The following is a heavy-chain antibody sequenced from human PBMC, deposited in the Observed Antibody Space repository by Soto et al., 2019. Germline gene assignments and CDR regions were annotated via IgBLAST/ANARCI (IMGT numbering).Heavy chain of an antibody. CDR3: VRTRQQWLVGDS. V-gene: IGHV1-3*01. J-gene: IGHJ4*02. D-gene: IGHD6-19*01. CDR1: GYTLSSFG. Sequence: QAQLVQSGAEVKKPGASVKVSCKASGYTLSSFGIHWVRQPPGQRLEWMGWINAGNGNTKYSQKLQGRVTVSSDTYANTAYLELTSLTSEDTAVYYCVRTRQQWLVGDSWGQGSLVTVSS. CDR2: INAGNGNT.